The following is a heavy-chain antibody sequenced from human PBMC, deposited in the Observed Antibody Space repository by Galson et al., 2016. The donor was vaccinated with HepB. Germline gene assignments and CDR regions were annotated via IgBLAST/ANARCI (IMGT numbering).Heavy chain of an antibody. CDR3: ARDPSLFCSSTTCPLDH. J-gene: IGHJ4*02. V-gene: IGHV3-11*06. Sequence: GRFSISRDNAKNSVFLQMNSLRADDTAVYYCARDPSLFCSSTTCPLDHWGQGTLVTVSS. D-gene: IGHD2-2*01.